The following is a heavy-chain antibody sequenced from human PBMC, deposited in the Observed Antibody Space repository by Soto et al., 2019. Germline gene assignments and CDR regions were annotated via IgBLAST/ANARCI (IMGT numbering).Heavy chain of an antibody. CDR1: GFTFSSYS. D-gene: IGHD3-10*01. CDR2: ISSSSSTI. CDR3: ARDEPLMVRGVIRY. V-gene: IGHV3-48*01. Sequence: EVQLVESGGGLVQPGSSLRLSCAASGFTFSSYSMNWVRQAPGKGLEWVSDISSSSSTIYYADSVKGRFTISRDNAKNSLYLQMNSLRAEDTAVYYCARDEPLMVRGVIRYWGQGTLVTVSS. J-gene: IGHJ4*02.